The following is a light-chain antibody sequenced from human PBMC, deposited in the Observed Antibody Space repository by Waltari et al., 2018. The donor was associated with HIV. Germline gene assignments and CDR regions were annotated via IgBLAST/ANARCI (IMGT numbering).Light chain of an antibody. V-gene: IGKV3-20*01. CDR2: ATS. J-gene: IGKJ2*01. Sequence: EIVLTQSPGTLSLSPGERVTLSCRASQKVTRDFFAWYQQKPGQAPGLLIYATSTRATGVPERFSATGSGTDFSLTISRLEPEDFAVYYCQLFGDSSFTFGQGTRLEIK. CDR3: QLFGDSSFT. CDR1: QKVTRDF.